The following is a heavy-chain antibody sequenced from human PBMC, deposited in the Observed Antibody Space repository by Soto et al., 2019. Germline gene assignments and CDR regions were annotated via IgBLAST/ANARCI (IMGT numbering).Heavy chain of an antibody. Sequence: ASVKVSCKASGYTFTSYAMHWVRQAPGQRLEWMGWINAGNGNTKYSQKFQGRVTITRDTSASTAYMELSSLRSEDTAVYYCAREGYSSENYYYYYYMDVWGKGTTVTVSS. CDR3: AREGYSSENYYYYYYMDV. CDR2: INAGNGNT. D-gene: IGHD1-1*01. J-gene: IGHJ6*03. CDR1: GYTFTSYA. V-gene: IGHV1-3*01.